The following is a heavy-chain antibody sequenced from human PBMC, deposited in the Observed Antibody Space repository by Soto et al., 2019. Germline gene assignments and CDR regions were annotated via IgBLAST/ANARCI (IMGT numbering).Heavy chain of an antibody. CDR2: IFYTGST. D-gene: IGHD6-13*01. CDR1: GGSIDSNRYY. CDR3: GRPKTIGAPAGKGCFAP. V-gene: IGHV4-39*01. Sequence: SETLSLTCTVSGGSIDSNRYYWAWIRQPPGKGLEWIGSIFYTGSTYYSPSLKGRLTISVDPSKNQFSLKLTSVTAADTAMYYCGRPKTIGAPAGKGCFAPWGQGTLVTVSS. J-gene: IGHJ5*02.